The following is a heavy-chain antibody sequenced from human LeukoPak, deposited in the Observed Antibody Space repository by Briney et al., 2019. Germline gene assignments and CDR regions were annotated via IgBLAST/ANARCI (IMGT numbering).Heavy chain of an antibody. Sequence: PSETLSLTCTVSGGSISNYDWSWIRQFPGKGLECTGYIYNSGSTNYNPSLKSRVTISKDTSKNQFSLKLSSVTAADTAVYYCARVGAAMDNFDYWGQGTLVTVS. V-gene: IGHV4-59*01. J-gene: IGHJ4*02. D-gene: IGHD5-18*01. CDR2: IYNSGST. CDR1: GGSISNYD. CDR3: ARVGAAMDNFDY.